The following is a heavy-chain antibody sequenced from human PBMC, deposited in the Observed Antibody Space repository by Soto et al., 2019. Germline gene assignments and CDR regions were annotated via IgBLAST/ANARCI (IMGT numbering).Heavy chain of an antibody. Sequence: EVQLVESGGGLVQPGGSLRLSCAASGFTFSGSWMHWVRQAPGKGLVLVSRINGDGSGTSYADFVKGRFTISRDDAKNTLFLQLNGLRADDTAVYYCARGICGWGTAHDYCGQGPLVTFSS. J-gene: IGHJ4*02. CDR1: GFTFSGSW. CDR2: INGDGSGT. V-gene: IGHV3-74*01. D-gene: IGHD3-10*01. CDR3: ARGICGWGTAHDY.